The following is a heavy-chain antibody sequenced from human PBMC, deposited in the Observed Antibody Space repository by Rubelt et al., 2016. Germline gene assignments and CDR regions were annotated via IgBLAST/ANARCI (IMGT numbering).Heavy chain of an antibody. D-gene: IGHD3-22*01. J-gene: IGHJ3*02. CDR1: TYY. CDR2: FYYSGST. CDR3: ARVVITMVVVVDAFDI. Sequence: TYYWGWIRQPPGKGLEWIVSFYYSGSTYYNPSLNSRVNISVDTSKNQFSLKLSSVTAADTAVYYCARVVITMVVVVDAFDIWGQGTMVTVSS. V-gene: IGHV4-39*07.